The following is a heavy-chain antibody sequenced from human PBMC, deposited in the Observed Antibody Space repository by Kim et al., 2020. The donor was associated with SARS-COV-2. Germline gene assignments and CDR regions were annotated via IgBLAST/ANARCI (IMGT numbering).Heavy chain of an antibody. J-gene: IGHJ6*03. D-gene: IGHD7-27*01. CDR1: GFTFSGSA. CDR2: IRSKANSYAT. V-gene: IGHV3-73*01. Sequence: GGSLRLSCAASGFTFSGSAMHWVRQASGKGLEWVGRIRSKANSYATAYAASVKGRFTISRDDSKNTAYLQMNSLKTEDTAVYYCTRHGTGDLPSASGGYYYYMDVWGKGTTVTVSS. CDR3: TRHGTGDLPSASGGYYYYMDV.